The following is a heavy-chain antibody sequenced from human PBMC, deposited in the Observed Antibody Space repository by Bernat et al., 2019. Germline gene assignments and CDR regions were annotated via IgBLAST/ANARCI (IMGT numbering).Heavy chain of an antibody. Sequence: EGQLVESGGGLIRPGGSLRLSCEASEFTFSSAWMSWVRQAPGKGLECVARIKSKTDGGTIEYAAPVKGRFTISRDDSRSTLYLQMNSLKTEDTAVYYCTTLRKTYYDFWSGYYTGGVFDYWGQGTLVTVSS. V-gene: IGHV3-15*01. J-gene: IGHJ4*02. CDR1: EFTFSSAW. CDR2: IKSKTDGGTI. D-gene: IGHD3-3*01. CDR3: TTLRKTYYDFWSGYYTGGVFDY.